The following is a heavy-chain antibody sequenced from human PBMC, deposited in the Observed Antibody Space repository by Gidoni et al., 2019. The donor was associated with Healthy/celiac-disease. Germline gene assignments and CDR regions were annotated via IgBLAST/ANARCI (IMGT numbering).Heavy chain of an antibody. J-gene: IGHJ4*02. CDR3: ARDRQLGY. D-gene: IGHD3-16*01. CDR1: GGSISSYY. CDR2: IYYSGST. Sequence: QVHLQESGPGLVKPSETLSLPCTVSGGSISSYYWSWIRQPPGKGLEWIGYIYYSGSTNYNPSLKSRVTISVDTSKNQFSLKLSSVTAADTAVYYCARDRQLGYWGQGTLVTVSS. V-gene: IGHV4-59*01.